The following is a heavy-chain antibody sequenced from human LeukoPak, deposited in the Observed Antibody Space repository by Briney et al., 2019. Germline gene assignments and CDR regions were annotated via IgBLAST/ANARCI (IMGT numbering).Heavy chain of an antibody. CDR2: ISGSGGST. Sequence: GGSLRLSCAASGFTFSSYAMSWVRQAPGKGLEWVSAISGSGGSTYYADSVKGRFTISRDNSKNTLYLQMNSLRAEDTAVYYCAKGAEGQLLFIYYYYMDVWGKGTTVTVSS. CDR3: AKGAEGQLLFIYYYYMDV. J-gene: IGHJ6*03. V-gene: IGHV3-23*01. D-gene: IGHD2-2*01. CDR1: GFTFSSYA.